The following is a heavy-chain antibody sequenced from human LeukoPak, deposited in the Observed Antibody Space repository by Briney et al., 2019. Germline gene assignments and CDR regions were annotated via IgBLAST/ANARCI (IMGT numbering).Heavy chain of an antibody. D-gene: IGHD3-10*01. CDR1: GFTFSNYA. Sequence: PGGSLRLSCAASGFTFSNYAMSWVRQAPGKGLEWVSAISGSGGSTYYADSVKGRFTISRDNSKNTLYLQMNSLRAEDTAVYYCAKKPRDYYGSGSEYYFDYWGQGTLVTVSS. V-gene: IGHV3-23*01. J-gene: IGHJ4*02. CDR2: ISGSGGST. CDR3: AKKPRDYYGSGSEYYFDY.